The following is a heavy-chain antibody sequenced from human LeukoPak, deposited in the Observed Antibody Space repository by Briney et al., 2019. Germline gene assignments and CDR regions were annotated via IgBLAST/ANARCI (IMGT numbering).Heavy chain of an antibody. J-gene: IGHJ6*02. CDR2: IDTQGDT. V-gene: IGHV3-13*01. CDR3: ASDRVFYGLAV. Sequence: GGSLRLSCAASGFTFSNYDMHWVRQVTGKGLEWVSAIDTQGDTYYPASVKGRFTISRENAKNSLYLQMNSLRAGDTAVYYCASDRVFYGLAVWGQGTTVTVSS. CDR1: GFTFSNYD.